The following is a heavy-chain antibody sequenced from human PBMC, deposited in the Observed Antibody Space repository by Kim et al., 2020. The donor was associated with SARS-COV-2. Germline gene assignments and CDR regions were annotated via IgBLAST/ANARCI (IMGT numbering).Heavy chain of an antibody. J-gene: IGHJ6*03. V-gene: IGHV3-33*01. CDR3: ARRLGGGVIGYSLDV. D-gene: IGHD3-16*01. CDR2: IWYDGSNK. CDR1: GFTFSNYG. Sequence: GGSLRLSCAASGFTFSNYGMHWVRQAPGKGLEWVAVIWYDGSNKYYGDSVKGRFTISRDNPKNTLYLQMNNLRAEATAVYYCARRLGGGVIGYSLDVWG.